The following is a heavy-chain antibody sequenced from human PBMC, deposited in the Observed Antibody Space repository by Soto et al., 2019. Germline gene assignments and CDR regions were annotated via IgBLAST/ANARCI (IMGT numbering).Heavy chain of an antibody. D-gene: IGHD6-13*01. Sequence: VQLLESGGGLVQPGGSLRLSCAAAGFTFSIYAMSWVRQAPGKGLEWVSAISGSGGSTYYEDSVKGRFTISRDNSKNTLYLQMNSLRADDTAVYYCAKATRGGAATLIRDYWGQGTLVTVSS. CDR3: AKATRGGAATLIRDY. CDR1: GFTFSIYA. V-gene: IGHV3-23*01. J-gene: IGHJ4*02. CDR2: ISGSGGST.